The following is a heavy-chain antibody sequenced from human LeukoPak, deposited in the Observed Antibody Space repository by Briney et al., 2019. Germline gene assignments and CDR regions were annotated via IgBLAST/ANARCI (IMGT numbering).Heavy chain of an antibody. V-gene: IGHV3-53*01. CDR1: GFTVSSNY. CDR2: IYSGGST. CDR3: ARYYGSGSYYVPRAFDI. J-gene: IGHJ3*02. Sequence: GGSLRLSCAASGFTVSSNYMSWVRQAPGKGLEWVSVIYSGGSTYYADSVKGRFTISRDNSKNTLYLQMNSLRAEDTAVYYCARYYGSGSYYVPRAFDIWGQGTMVTVSS. D-gene: IGHD3-10*01.